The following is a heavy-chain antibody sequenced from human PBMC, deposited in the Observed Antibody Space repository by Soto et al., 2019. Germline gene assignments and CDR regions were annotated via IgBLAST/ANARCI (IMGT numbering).Heavy chain of an antibody. Sequence: PGGSLRLSXAASGFTFSNYAMSWVRQAPGKGLEWVSAISGSGGSTYYADSVKGRFTISRDNSKNTLYLQMSSLRAEDTAVYFCATDQNYDFWSGPPAGGQGTLVTVSS. CDR2: ISGSGGST. J-gene: IGHJ4*02. V-gene: IGHV3-23*01. D-gene: IGHD3-3*01. CDR3: ATDQNYDFWSGPPA. CDR1: GFTFSNYA.